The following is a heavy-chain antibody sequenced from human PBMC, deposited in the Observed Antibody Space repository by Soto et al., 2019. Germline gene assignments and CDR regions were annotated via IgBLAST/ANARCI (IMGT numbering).Heavy chain of an antibody. D-gene: IGHD3-10*01. CDR1: GFSFSSYA. CDR3: ARTPLYGSGSFYKGRADAFDI. J-gene: IGHJ3*02. Sequence: GGSLRLSCAASGFSFSSYAMHWVRQAPGKGLEWVAVIWYDGSNKYYADSAKGRFTISRDNSKNTLYLQMNSLRAEDTAVYFCARTPLYGSGSFYKGRADAFDIWGQGTMVTVSS. CDR2: IWYDGSNK. V-gene: IGHV3-33*01.